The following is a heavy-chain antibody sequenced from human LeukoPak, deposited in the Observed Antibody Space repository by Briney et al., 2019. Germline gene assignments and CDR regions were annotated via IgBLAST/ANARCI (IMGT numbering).Heavy chain of an antibody. CDR1: GGSFSGYY. CDR2: ITHSGST. CDR3: ARVRWLQLGHFDY. Sequence: SETLSLTCAVYGGSFSGYYWSWIRQPPGKGLEWIGEITHSGSTNYNPSLESRVTISLDTSKTQFSLKLTSVTAADTAVYYCARVRWLQLGHFDYWGQGSLVTVSS. D-gene: IGHD5-24*01. V-gene: IGHV4-34*01. J-gene: IGHJ4*02.